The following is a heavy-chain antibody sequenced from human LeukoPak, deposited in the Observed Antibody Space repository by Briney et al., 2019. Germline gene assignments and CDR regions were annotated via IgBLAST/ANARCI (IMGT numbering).Heavy chain of an antibody. CDR2: IYYSGST. J-gene: IGHJ4*02. CDR3: ARDHIVDWTYRPGYFDY. CDR1: GGSISSSSYY. V-gene: IGHV4-39*07. D-gene: IGHD3-9*01. Sequence: SETLSLTCTVSGGSISSSSYYWGWIRQPPGKGLEWIGSIYYSGSTYYNPSLKSRVTISVDTSKNQFSLKLSSVTAADTAVYYCARDHIVDWTYRPGYFDYWGQGTLVTVSS.